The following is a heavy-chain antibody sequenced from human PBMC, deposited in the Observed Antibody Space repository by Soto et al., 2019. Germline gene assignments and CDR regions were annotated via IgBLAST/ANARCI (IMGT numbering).Heavy chain of an antibody. D-gene: IGHD3-10*01. CDR1: GFTFSSHW. V-gene: IGHV3-74*01. Sequence: EVQLVESGGGLLQPGGSLRLSCEASGFTFSSHWMHWVRQTPGKGLVWVSRVNFDGTTTNYADSVKGRLTISRDNAKNTVYLQMNSLRAEDTAVYYCDRGGSGTYKLDNWGQGTLVTVSA. J-gene: IGHJ4*02. CDR2: VNFDGTTT. CDR3: DRGGSGTYKLDN.